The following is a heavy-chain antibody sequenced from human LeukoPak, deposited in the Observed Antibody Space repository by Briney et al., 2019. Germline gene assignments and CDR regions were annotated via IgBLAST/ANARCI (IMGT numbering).Heavy chain of an antibody. CDR2: IHNSGST. CDR3: ASSLRPYCSGGSCYPEYFQH. J-gene: IGHJ1*01. CDR1: GGSFSSYY. V-gene: IGHV4-59*12. D-gene: IGHD2-15*01. Sequence: SETLSLTCTVSGGSFSSYYWSWIRQPPGKGMEWVGYIHNSGSTNYNPSLKSRVTMSVDTSKNQFSLKLSSVTAADTAVYYCASSLRPYCSGGSCYPEYFQHWGQGTLVTVSS.